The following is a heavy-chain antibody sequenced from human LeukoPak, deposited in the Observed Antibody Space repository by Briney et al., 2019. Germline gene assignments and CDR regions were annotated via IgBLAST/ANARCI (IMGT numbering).Heavy chain of an antibody. CDR2: ISGSGGST. Sequence: GGSLRRSCAASGFTFSSYAMSWVRQAPGKGLEWVSAISGSGGSTYYPDSVKGRFTISRDNSRNTLYLQMNSLRAEDTAVYYCAKDRRTTVTTGYWGQGTLVTVSS. J-gene: IGHJ4*02. V-gene: IGHV3-23*01. CDR3: AKDRRTTVTTGY. CDR1: GFTFSSYA. D-gene: IGHD4-11*01.